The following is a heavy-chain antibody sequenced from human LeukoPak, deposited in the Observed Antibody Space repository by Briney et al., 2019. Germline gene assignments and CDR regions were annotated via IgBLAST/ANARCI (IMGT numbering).Heavy chain of an antibody. D-gene: IGHD1-26*01. V-gene: IGHV3-23*01. Sequence: AGASLRLSCAVSGFTFSSYAMSWVRQAPGKGLEWVSAISGSGGSTYYADSVKGRFTISRDNSKNTLYLQMNSLRAEDTAVYYCARADSGSYYTGLFDYWGQGTLVTVSS. J-gene: IGHJ4*02. CDR3: ARADSGSYYTGLFDY. CDR2: ISGSGGST. CDR1: GFTFSSYA.